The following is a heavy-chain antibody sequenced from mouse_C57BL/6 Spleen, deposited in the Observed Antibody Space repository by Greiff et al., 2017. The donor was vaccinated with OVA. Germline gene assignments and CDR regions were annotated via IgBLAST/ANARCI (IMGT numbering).Heavy chain of an antibody. CDR2: IDPSDSYT. D-gene: IGHD6-5*01. CDR1: GYTFTSYW. CDR3: ARSKRDGLLYFDV. J-gene: IGHJ1*03. Sequence: QVQLQQPGAELVMPGASVKLSCKASGYTFTSYWMHWVKQRPGQGLEWIGEIDPSDSYTNYNQKFKGKSTLTVDKSSSTAYMQLSSLTSEDSAVYYCARSKRDGLLYFDVWGTGTTVTVSS. V-gene: IGHV1-69*01.